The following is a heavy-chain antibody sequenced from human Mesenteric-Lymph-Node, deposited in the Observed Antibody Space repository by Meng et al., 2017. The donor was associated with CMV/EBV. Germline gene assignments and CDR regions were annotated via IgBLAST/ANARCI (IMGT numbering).Heavy chain of an antibody. CDR3: ARGNIAAAGIDY. J-gene: IGHJ4*02. CDR2: ISSSSSYI. CDR1: GFTVGTNY. V-gene: IGHV3-21*01. D-gene: IGHD6-13*01. Sequence: GGSLRLSCTASGFTVGTNYMTWVRRPPGKGLEWVSSISSSSSYIYYADSVKGRFTISRDNAKNSLYLQMNSLRAEDTAVYYCARGNIAAAGIDYWGQGTLVTVSS.